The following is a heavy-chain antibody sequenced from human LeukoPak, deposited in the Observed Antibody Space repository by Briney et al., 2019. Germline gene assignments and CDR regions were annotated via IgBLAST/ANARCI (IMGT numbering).Heavy chain of an antibody. CDR2: ISWNSGSI. CDR3: AKWDTYYYDSSGYSYFDY. CDR1: GFTFDDYA. V-gene: IGHV3-9*01. D-gene: IGHD3-22*01. Sequence: GRSLRLSCAASGFTFDDYAMHWVRQAPGKGLEWVSGISWNSGSIGYADSAKGRFTISRDNAKNSLYLQMNSLRAEDTAVYYCAKWDTYYYDSSGYSYFDYWGQGTLVTVSS. J-gene: IGHJ4*02.